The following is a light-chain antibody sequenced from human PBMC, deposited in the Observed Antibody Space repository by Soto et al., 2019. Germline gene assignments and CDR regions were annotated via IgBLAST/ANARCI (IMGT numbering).Light chain of an antibody. CDR3: QQYGSSPIT. CDR2: GAS. V-gene: IGKV3-20*01. CDR1: QSVSSSY. Sequence: EIVLTQSPGTLSLSTGERATLSCRASQSVSSSYLAWYQQKPGQAPRLLIYGASSRATGIPDRLSGSGSGTDFTLTISRLEPEEVAVYYGQQYGSSPITFGQGTRLEIK. J-gene: IGKJ5*01.